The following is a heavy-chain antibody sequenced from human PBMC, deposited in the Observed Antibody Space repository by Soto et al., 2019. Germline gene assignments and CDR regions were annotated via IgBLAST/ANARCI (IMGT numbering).Heavy chain of an antibody. J-gene: IGHJ5*02. CDR1: GFTFSSYG. Sequence: QVQLVESGGGVVQPGRSLRLSCAASGFTFSSYGMHWVRQAPGKGLEWVAVIWYDGSNKYYADSVKGRFTISRDNSKNTLYLQMNSLRAEDTAVYYCAREGGDAITIFGVVIRGWFDPWGQGTLVTVSS. V-gene: IGHV3-33*01. CDR3: AREGGDAITIFGVVIRGWFDP. D-gene: IGHD3-3*01. CDR2: IWYDGSNK.